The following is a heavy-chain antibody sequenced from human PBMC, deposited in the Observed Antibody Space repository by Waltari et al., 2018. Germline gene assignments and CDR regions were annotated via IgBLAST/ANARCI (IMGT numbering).Heavy chain of an antibody. CDR3: ARDIDHKSTWDH. Sequence: QVQLQESGPGLVRPSETLSLMCTVSGDTLTSFYLRWIRQSAGKGLEWIGRIHTTGNINRNPSLESRVALSVDTSTNVFSLRLSSVTAADTAVYYCARDIDHKSTWDHWGPGTQVTVSS. CDR2: IHTTGNI. V-gene: IGHV4-4*07. CDR1: GDTLTSFY. D-gene: IGHD3-16*02. J-gene: IGHJ4*02.